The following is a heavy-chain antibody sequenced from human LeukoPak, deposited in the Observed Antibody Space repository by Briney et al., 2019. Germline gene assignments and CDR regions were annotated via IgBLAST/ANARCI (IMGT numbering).Heavy chain of an antibody. CDR3: ASRGYCSSTSCSGNDGVDV. D-gene: IGHD2-2*01. J-gene: IGHJ6*02. CDR2: INHSGST. CDR1: GGSFSGYY. Sequence: PSETLSLTCAVYGGSFSGYYWSWIRQPPGKGLEWIGEINHSGSTNYNPSLKSRVTISVDTSKNQFSLKLSSVTAADTAVYYCASRGYCSSTSCSGNDGVDVWGQGTTVTVSS. V-gene: IGHV4-34*01.